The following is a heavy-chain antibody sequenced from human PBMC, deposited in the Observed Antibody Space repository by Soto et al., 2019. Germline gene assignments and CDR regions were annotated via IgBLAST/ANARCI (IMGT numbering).Heavy chain of an antibody. J-gene: IGHJ4*02. CDR3: ASGGSSLNFDS. V-gene: IGHV3-74*01. Sequence: PGGSLRLSCAASGFTFRSYWMQWVRHAPGRGLVWVSWITSDGSSTSYADSVKGRFTISRDNAKNTLYLQMNSLRAEDTAVYYCASGGSSLNFDSWGQGTLVTVS. D-gene: IGHD6-6*01. CDR1: GFTFRSYW. CDR2: ITSDGSST.